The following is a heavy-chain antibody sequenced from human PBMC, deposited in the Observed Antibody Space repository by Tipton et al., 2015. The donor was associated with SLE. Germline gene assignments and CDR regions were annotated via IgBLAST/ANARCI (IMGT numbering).Heavy chain of an antibody. CDR3: AGVRKKGWGWFDP. Sequence: TLSLTCAVYGGSFSGYYWSWIRQPPGKGLEWIGQINHRGSTNYNPSLKSRVTIPIDTSKNQFPLKLSSVTAADTAVYYCAGVRKKGWGWFDPWGQGTLVTVSS. CDR2: INHRGST. D-gene: IGHD3-16*01. CDR1: GGSFSGYY. J-gene: IGHJ5*02. V-gene: IGHV4-34*01.